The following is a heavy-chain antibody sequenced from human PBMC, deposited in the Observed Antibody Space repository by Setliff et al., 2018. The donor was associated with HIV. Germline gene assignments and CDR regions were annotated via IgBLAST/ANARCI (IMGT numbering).Heavy chain of an antibody. CDR2: TFAGGST. Sequence: GGSLRLSCAASEVSVSGHYMGWARQTPGKGLEWVSVTFAGGSTDYADSVKGRFTVSRDHSTNTPNLQMNSLRVEDTGIYYCARENRFYASGSHYAEWGFDPWGQGVLVTVSS. D-gene: IGHD3-10*01. J-gene: IGHJ5*02. CDR3: ARENRFYASGSHYAEWGFDP. CDR1: EVSVSGHY. V-gene: IGHV3-66*02.